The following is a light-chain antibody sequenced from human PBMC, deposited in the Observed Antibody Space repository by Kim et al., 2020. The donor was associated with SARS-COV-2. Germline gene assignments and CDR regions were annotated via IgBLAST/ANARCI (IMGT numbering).Light chain of an antibody. J-gene: IGKJ2*02. CDR1: QSVLYSSNNRNY. Sequence: RATINCKSSQSVLYSSNNRNYLAWYQQKLGQPPKLLIYWASTRESGVPDRFSGSGSETDFTLTISSLQAEDVAVYYCQQYYTTPRTFGQGTKLEI. CDR2: WAS. V-gene: IGKV4-1*01. CDR3: QQYYTTPRT.